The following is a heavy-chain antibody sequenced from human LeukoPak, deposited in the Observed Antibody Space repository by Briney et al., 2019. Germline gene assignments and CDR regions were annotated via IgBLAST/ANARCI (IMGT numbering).Heavy chain of an antibody. V-gene: IGHV4-59*01. Sequence: SSETLSLTCTVSGDSISSYSWNWIRQPPGRGLEWFGYIYYSGSPDYNPSLKRRVTISVDTSKNQFSLKLSSVTAADTAVYFWARDRGSSWYVSDAFDLWGQGTMVTVSS. J-gene: IGHJ3*01. CDR1: GDSISSYS. CDR2: IYYSGSP. CDR3: ARDRGSSWYVSDAFDL. D-gene: IGHD6-13*01.